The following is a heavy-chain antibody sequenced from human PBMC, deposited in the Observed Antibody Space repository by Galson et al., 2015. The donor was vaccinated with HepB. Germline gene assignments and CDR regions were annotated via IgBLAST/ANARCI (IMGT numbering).Heavy chain of an antibody. J-gene: IGHJ4*02. V-gene: IGHV3-23*01. Sequence: SLRLSCAASGFTFSSDRMHWVRQVPGKGLEWVSAISGSGGSTYYADSVKGRFTISRDNSKNTLYLQMNSLRAEDTAVYYCAKKTTYGDYPCWGQGTLVTVSS. CDR2: ISGSGGST. D-gene: IGHD4-17*01. CDR3: AKKTTYGDYPC. CDR1: GFTFSSDR.